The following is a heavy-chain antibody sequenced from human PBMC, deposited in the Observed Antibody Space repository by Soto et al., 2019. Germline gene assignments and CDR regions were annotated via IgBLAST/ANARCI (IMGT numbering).Heavy chain of an antibody. CDR3: ATEGKDDSVKGGFDN. CDR1: GFRFSSYG. D-gene: IGHD3-22*01. J-gene: IGHJ4*02. V-gene: IGHV3-33*01. CDR2: IWYDGSNK. Sequence: ESGGGVVQPGRSLRLSCAASGFRFSSYGMNWVRQSPGKGLEWVAVIWYDGSNKFYGNSVKGRFTISRDNSRNTLYLQMNSLRDEDTAVYYCATEGKDDSVKGGFDNWGQGTVVTVSS.